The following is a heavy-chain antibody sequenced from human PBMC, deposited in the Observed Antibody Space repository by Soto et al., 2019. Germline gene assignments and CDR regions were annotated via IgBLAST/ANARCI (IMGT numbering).Heavy chain of an antibody. Sequence: GGSLRLSCAASGFTFSSYSMNWVRQAPGKGLEWVSYISSSSSTIYYADSVKGRFTISRDNAKNSLYLQMNSLRDEDTAVYYCARDSQDGYNERLFDYWGQGTLVTVSS. CDR1: GFTFSSYS. CDR2: ISSSSSTI. CDR3: ARDSQDGYNERLFDY. D-gene: IGHD5-12*01. V-gene: IGHV3-48*02. J-gene: IGHJ4*02.